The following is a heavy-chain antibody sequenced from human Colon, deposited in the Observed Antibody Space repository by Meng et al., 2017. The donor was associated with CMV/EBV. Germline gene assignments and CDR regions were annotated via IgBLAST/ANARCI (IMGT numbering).Heavy chain of an antibody. CDR1: GGSISSYY. J-gene: IGHJ6*02. D-gene: IGHD1-26*01. V-gene: IGHV4-59*01. CDR3: ARGGSESYYVGYYYYYGMDV. Sequence: SETLSLTCTVSGGSISSYYWSWIRQPPGKGLEWIGYIYYSGSTNYNPSLKSRVTISVDTSKNQFSLKLSSVTAADTAVYYCARGGSESYYVGYYYYYGMDVWGQGTTVTVSS. CDR2: IYYSGST.